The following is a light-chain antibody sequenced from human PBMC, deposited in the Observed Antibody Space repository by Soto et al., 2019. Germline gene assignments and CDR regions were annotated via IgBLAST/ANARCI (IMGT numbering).Light chain of an antibody. V-gene: IGKV3-20*01. CDR3: QQYGTSPPRT. CDR1: QSVSNHC. CDR2: GAS. J-gene: IGKJ1*01. Sequence: EIVLTQSPGTLSLSPGERATLSCRASQSVSNHCLAWYQQKPGQAPRLLIYGASSRATGIPDRFSGSGSGTDFTLTISRLEPEDFAVYYCQQYGTSPPRTFGQGTKVEIK.